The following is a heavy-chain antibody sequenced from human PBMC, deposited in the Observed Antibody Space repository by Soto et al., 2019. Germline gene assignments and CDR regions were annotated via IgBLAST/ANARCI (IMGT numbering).Heavy chain of an antibody. CDR1: GGSISSSSYY. Sequence: LSLTCTVSGGSISSSSYYWGWIRQPPGKGLEWIGSIYYSGSTYYNPSLKSRVTISVDTSKNQFSLKLSSVTAADTAVYYCEARYSSGWFGFDYWGQGTLVTVSS. V-gene: IGHV4-39*01. J-gene: IGHJ4*02. CDR3: EARYSSGWFGFDY. D-gene: IGHD6-19*01. CDR2: IYYSGST.